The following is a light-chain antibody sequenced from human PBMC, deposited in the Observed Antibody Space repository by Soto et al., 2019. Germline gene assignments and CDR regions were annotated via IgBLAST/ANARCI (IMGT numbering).Light chain of an antibody. V-gene: IGLV2-14*01. J-gene: IGLJ1*01. Sequence: QSVLTQPASESGSPGQSITISCTGTSSDFGAYNYVSWYQQYPGKVPKLLIYNVSNRPSGVSNRFSGSKSGNTASLTISGLQAEDDADYFCTSYTSGSLYVFGTGTKLTVL. CDR3: TSYTSGSLYV. CDR1: SSDFGAYNY. CDR2: NVS.